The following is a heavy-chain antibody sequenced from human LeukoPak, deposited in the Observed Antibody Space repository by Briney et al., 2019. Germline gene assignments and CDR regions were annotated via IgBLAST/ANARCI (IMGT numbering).Heavy chain of an antibody. Sequence: GGSLRLSCAASGFTFSNYAMSWVRQVPGRGLEWVSTISSRGDSTYDADSVKGRFTISRDNSKNSLYLQMNSVRAEDTAVYYCVVAGIRGTPLFDYWGQGTLVTVSS. V-gene: IGHV3-23*01. CDR2: ISSRGDST. J-gene: IGHJ4*02. CDR1: GFTFSNYA. CDR3: VVAGIRGTPLFDY. D-gene: IGHD6-19*01.